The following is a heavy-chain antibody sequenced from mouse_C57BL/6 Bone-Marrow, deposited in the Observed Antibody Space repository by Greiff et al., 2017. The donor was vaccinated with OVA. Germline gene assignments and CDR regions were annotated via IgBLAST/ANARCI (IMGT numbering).Heavy chain of an antibody. J-gene: IGHJ3*01. CDR3: ARHPF. V-gene: IGHV1-76*01. CDR2: IYPGSGNT. Sequence: VQLQESGAELVRPGASVKLSCKASGYTFTDYYINWVKQRPGQGLEWIARIYPGSGNTYYNEKFKGKATLTAEKSSSTAYMQLSSLTSEDSAVYFCARHPFWGQGTLVTVSA. CDR1: GYTFTDYY.